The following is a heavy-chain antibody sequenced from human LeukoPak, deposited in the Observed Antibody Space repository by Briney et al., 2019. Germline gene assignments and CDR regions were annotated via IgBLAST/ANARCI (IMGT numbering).Heavy chain of an antibody. CDR3: AKDSSGWYGGFFDY. CDR1: GFTFSSYA. Sequence: GGSLRLSCAASGFTFSSYAMSWVRQAPGKGLEWVSAISGSGGSTYYADSVKGRFTISRDSSKNTLYLQMNSLRAEDTAVYYCAKDSSGWYGGFFDYWGQGTLVTVSS. D-gene: IGHD6-19*01. CDR2: ISGSGGST. V-gene: IGHV3-23*01. J-gene: IGHJ4*02.